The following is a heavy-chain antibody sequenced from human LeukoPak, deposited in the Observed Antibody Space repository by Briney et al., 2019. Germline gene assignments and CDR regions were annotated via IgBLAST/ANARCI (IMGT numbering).Heavy chain of an antibody. CDR2: INPDSGDT. D-gene: IGHD3-22*01. CDR3: ARDPLYYYDSSGYYWDY. J-gene: IGHJ4*02. V-gene: IGHV1-2*02. CDR1: GYTFTGYY. Sequence: GASLKVSCKASGYTFTGYYMHWVRQAPGQGLEWMGWINPDSGDTNYAQKFQGRVTMTRDTSISTAYMELRSLRSDDTAVYYCARDPLYYYDSSGYYWDYWGQGTLVTVSS.